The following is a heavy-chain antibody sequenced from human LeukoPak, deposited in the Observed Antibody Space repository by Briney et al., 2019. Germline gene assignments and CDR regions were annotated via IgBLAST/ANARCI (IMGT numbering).Heavy chain of an antibody. Sequence: GGSLRLSCAASGFTFSSYSMNWVRQAPGKGLEWVSYISSSSSTIYYADSVKGRFTISRDNAKNSLYLQMNSLRAEDTAVYYCARAPSGIAVAGKAPGDYYYYMDVWGKGTTVTVSS. CDR3: ARAPSGIAVAGKAPGDYYYYMDV. D-gene: IGHD6-19*01. V-gene: IGHV3-48*04. CDR2: ISSSSSTI. J-gene: IGHJ6*03. CDR1: GFTFSSYS.